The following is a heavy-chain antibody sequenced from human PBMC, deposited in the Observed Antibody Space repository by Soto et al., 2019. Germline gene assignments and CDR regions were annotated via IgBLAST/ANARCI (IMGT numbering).Heavy chain of an antibody. D-gene: IGHD6-13*01. CDR3: ARDLWQQLGLLYYYYGMDV. CDR1: GFTFSSYA. Sequence: QVQLVESGGGVVQPGRSLRLSCAASGFTFSSYAMHWVRQAPGKGLEWVAVISYDGSNKYYADSVKGRFTISRDNSKNTLYLQMNSLRAEDTAVYYCARDLWQQLGLLYYYYGMDVWGQGTTVTVSS. CDR2: ISYDGSNK. J-gene: IGHJ6*02. V-gene: IGHV3-30-3*01.